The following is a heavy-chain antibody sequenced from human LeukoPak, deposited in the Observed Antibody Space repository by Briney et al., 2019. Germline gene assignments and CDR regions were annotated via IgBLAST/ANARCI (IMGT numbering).Heavy chain of an antibody. CDR3: ARHGVRSMWIPDDAFDI. V-gene: IGHV4-59*08. Sequence: PSETLSLTCTVSGGSISSYYWSWIRQPPGKGLEWIGYIYYSGSTNYNTSLKSRVTISVDTSKNQFSLKLSSVTAADTAVYYCARHGVRSMWIPDDAFDIWGQGTMVTVSS. CDR2: IYYSGST. CDR1: GGSISSYY. D-gene: IGHD2-8*01. J-gene: IGHJ3*02.